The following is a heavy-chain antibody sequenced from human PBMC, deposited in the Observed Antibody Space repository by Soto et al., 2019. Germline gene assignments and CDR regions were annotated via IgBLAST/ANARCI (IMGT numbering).Heavy chain of an antibody. CDR3: ARSIGDDYGDYFDY. CDR1: GFTVSSNY. J-gene: IGHJ4*02. CDR2: IYSGGST. Sequence: EVQLVESGGGLVQPGGSLRLSCAASGFTVSSNYMSWVRQAPGKGLEWVSVIYSGGSTYYADSVKGRFTISRHNSKNTLYLQMNSLRAEDTAVYYCARSIGDDYGDYFDYWGQGTLVTVSS. V-gene: IGHV3-53*04. D-gene: IGHD4-17*01.